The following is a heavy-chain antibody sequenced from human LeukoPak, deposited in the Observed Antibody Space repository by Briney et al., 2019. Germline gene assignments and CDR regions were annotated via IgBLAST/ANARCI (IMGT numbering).Heavy chain of an antibody. D-gene: IGHD3-22*01. CDR2: INHSGST. J-gene: IGHJ6*02. V-gene: IGHV4-34*01. CDR3: ATSSRSGYYFGPAGYYYYGMDV. CDR1: GGSFSGYY. Sequence: SETLSLTCAVYGGSFSGYYWSWIRQPPGKGLEWIGEINHSGSTNYIPSLNRRLTISVDPSTIHFSLTLSSLPAAYTAVYYCATSSRSGYYFGPAGYYYYGMDVWGQGTTVTVSS.